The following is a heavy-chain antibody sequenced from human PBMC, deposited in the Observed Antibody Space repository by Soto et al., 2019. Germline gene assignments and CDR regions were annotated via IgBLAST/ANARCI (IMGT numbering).Heavy chain of an antibody. V-gene: IGHV3-53*02. Sequence: EVQLVATGGGLIQPGGSLRLSCAASGLTVSSNYMNGLRQAPGKGLEWVSVPYSGGSTHYACSVKGRFTISSDNSKHTPYLEMNSLRVEHTGVYYCARDRPGGEGEGFDIWCHGTMLTAPS. CDR1: GLTVSSNY. J-gene: IGHJ3*02. CDR2: PYSGGST. CDR3: ARDRPGGEGEGFDI. D-gene: IGHD2-21*01.